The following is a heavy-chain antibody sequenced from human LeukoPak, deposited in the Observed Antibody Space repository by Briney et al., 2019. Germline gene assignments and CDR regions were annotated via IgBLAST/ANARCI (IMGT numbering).Heavy chain of an antibody. CDR2: INHSGST. V-gene: IGHV4-34*01. CDR3: ASTDWLRYCSGGSCYSPGKAFDI. Sequence: PSETLSLTCAVYGGSFSGYYWSWIRQPPGKGLEWIGEINHSGSTNYNPSLKSRVTISVDTSKNQFSLKLSSVTAADTAVYYCASTDWLRYCSGGSCYSPGKAFDIWGQGTMVTVSS. J-gene: IGHJ3*02. CDR1: GGSFSGYY. D-gene: IGHD2-15*01.